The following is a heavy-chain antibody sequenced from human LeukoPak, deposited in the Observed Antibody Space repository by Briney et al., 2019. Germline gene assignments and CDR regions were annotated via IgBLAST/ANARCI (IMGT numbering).Heavy chain of an antibody. V-gene: IGHV3-48*01. CDR3: ASLTTVNPPGYFDY. CDR1: GFTFYSYS. Sequence: PGGSLRLSCAASGFTFYSYSMNWVRQAPGKGLEWVPYISAISNTMYYADSVKGRFTISRDNAKSSLFLQMNSLRAEDTAVYYCASLTTVNPPGYFDYWGQGTLVIVSS. D-gene: IGHD4-17*01. CDR2: ISAISNTM. J-gene: IGHJ4*02.